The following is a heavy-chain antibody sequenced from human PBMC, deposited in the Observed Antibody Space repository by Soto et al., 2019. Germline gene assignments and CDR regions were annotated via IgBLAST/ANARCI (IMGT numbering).Heavy chain of an antibody. J-gene: IGHJ6*02. CDR3: VRDQRVVHRGVRYYGMDV. Sequence: QVQVVQSGAELKKPGASVKLSCKASGYTFSTHAMHWVRQAPGQRLEWMGWISGDSGKRIFSQKFQDRVTITRETGANTGYLELSSLTFEDTAVYFCVRDQRVVHRGVRYYGMDVGGQGTTVTVSS. CDR1: GYTFSTHA. CDR2: ISGDSGKR. D-gene: IGHD3-10*01. V-gene: IGHV1-3*01.